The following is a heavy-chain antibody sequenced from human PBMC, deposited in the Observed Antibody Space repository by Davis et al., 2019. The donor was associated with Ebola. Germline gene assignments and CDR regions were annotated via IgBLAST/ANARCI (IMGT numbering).Heavy chain of an antibody. V-gene: IGHV3-21*01. J-gene: IGHJ4*02. CDR1: GFTFSSYS. CDR3: AREGNYWWYFDY. CDR2: ISSSSSYI. D-gene: IGHD2-8*02. Sequence: PGGSLRLSCAASGFTFSSYSMNWVRQAPGKGLEWVSSISSSSSYIYYADSVKGRFTISRDNAKNSLYLQMNSLRAEDTAVYYCAREGNYWWYFDYWGQGTLVTVSS.